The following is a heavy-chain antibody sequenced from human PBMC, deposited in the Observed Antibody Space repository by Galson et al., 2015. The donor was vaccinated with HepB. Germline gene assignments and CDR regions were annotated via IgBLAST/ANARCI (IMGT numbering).Heavy chain of an antibody. CDR3: ARSSGSYDIDSFDM. CDR2: ISTRSSDI. Sequence: SLRLSCAASGFTFSRFNMNWVRRAPGKGLEWVSSISTRSSDIYYADSLKGRFTISRDDAKNSLYLQINSLRAEDTAVYYCARSSGSYDIDSFDMWGRGTLVTVSS. D-gene: IGHD1-26*01. V-gene: IGHV3-21*01. J-gene: IGHJ3*02. CDR1: GFTFSRFN.